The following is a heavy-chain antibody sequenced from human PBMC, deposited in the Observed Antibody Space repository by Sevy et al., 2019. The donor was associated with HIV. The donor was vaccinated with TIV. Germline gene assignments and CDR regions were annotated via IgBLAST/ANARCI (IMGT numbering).Heavy chain of an antibody. CDR2: ISYDGSNK. J-gene: IGHJ4*02. CDR3: ARGGVGYCSGRSCYLDY. CDR1: GFTFSSYA. Sequence: GGSLRLSCAASGFTFSSYAMHWVRQAPGKGLEWVAVISYDGSNKYYADSVKGRFTISRDNSKNTLYLQMNSLRAEDTAVYYCARGGVGYCSGRSCYLDYWGQGTLVTVSS. V-gene: IGHV3-30-3*01. D-gene: IGHD2-15*01.